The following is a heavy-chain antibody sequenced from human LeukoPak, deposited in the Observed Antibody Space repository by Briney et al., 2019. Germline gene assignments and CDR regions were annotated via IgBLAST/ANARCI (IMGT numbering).Heavy chain of an antibody. Sequence: GESLKISCKGSGYSFTSYWIGWVRQMPGKGLEWMGIIYPGDSDTRYGPSFQGQVTISADKSISTAYLQWSSLKASDTAMYYCARRYCSGGSCFWFDPWGQGTLVTVSS. CDR2: IYPGDSDT. D-gene: IGHD2-15*01. J-gene: IGHJ5*02. V-gene: IGHV5-51*01. CDR3: ARRYCSGGSCFWFDP. CDR1: GYSFTSYW.